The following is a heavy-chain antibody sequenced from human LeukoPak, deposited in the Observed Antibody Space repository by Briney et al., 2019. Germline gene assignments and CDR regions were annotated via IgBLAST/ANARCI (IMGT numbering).Heavy chain of an antibody. Sequence: ASVRVSCKASGYTFTSYYMHWVRQAPGQGLEWMGIINPSGGSTSYAQKFQGRVTMTRDTSTSTVYMELSSLRSEDTAVYYCARAVTMVVVHSYYFDYWGQGTLVTVSS. CDR3: ARAVTMVVVHSYYFDY. V-gene: IGHV1-46*01. CDR1: GYTFTSYY. CDR2: INPSGGST. D-gene: IGHD3-22*01. J-gene: IGHJ4*02.